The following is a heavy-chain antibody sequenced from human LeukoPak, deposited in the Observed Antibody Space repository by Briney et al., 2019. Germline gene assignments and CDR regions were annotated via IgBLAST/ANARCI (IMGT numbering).Heavy chain of an antibody. CDR3: AKRPVVATFDY. CDR1: GGSISGYY. V-gene: IGHV4-59*01. J-gene: IGHJ4*02. Sequence: PSEILSLTCTVSGGSISGYYWSWIRQPPGKGLEWIGFIHYSGITNYNPSPKSRVTISLDMSKNQFSLRLTSVTTADTAVYYCAKRPVVATFDYWGQGTLVTVSS. D-gene: IGHD2-15*01. CDR2: IHYSGIT.